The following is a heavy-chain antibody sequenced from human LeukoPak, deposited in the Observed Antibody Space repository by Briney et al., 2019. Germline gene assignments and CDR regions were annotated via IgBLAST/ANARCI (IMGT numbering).Heavy chain of an antibody. Sequence: PGGSLRLSCAASGFTFSRYWMHWVRQAPGKGLVWVTRINSDGSTTSYADSVKGRFTISRDNAKNTLYLQMNSLRAEDTAVYYCTRGAPWDILTGSNYLVDYWGQGGLVTVSS. J-gene: IGHJ4*02. D-gene: IGHD3-9*01. CDR1: GFTFSRYW. CDR3: TRGAPWDILTGSNYLVDY. CDR2: INSDGSTT. V-gene: IGHV3-74*01.